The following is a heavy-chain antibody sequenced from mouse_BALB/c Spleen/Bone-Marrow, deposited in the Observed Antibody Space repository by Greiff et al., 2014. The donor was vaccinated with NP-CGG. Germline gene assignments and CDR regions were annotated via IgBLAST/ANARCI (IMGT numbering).Heavy chain of an antibody. CDR1: GYTFTSYV. CDR3: ARRDYYGSSSYWYFDF. J-gene: IGHJ1*01. CDR2: INPYNDGT. D-gene: IGHD1-1*01. V-gene: IGHV1-14*01. Sequence: LVESGPELVKPGASVKMSCKASGYTFTSYVMHWVKQKPGQGLEWIGYINPYNDGTKYNEKFKGKATLTSDKSSSTAYMELSSLTSDDSAVYYCARRDYYGSSSYWYFDFWGAGTTVTVSS.